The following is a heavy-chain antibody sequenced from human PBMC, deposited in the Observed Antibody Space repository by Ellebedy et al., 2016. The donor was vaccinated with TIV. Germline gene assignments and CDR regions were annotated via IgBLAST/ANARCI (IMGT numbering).Heavy chain of an antibody. Sequence: SVKVSCKASGGTFSSYAISWVRQAPGQGLEWMGGIIPIFGTANYAQKFQGRVTITADESTSTAYMELSSLRSEDTAVYYCASDPAYCGGDCYKWGQGTLVTVSS. CDR2: IIPIFGTA. J-gene: IGHJ4*02. CDR3: ASDPAYCGGDCYK. D-gene: IGHD2-21*02. V-gene: IGHV1-69*13. CDR1: GGTFSSYA.